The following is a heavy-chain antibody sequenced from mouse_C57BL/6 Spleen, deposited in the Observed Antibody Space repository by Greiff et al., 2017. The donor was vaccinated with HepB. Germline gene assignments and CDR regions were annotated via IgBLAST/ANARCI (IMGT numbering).Heavy chain of an antibody. V-gene: IGHV5-4*01. D-gene: IGHD1-1*01. Sequence: EVMLVESGGGLVKPGGSLKLSCAASGFTFSSYAMSWVRQTPEKRLEWVATISDGGSYTYYPDNVKGRFTISRDNAKNNLYLQMSHLKAEDTAMYYWARDTTTVGATDYFDYWGQGTTLTVSS. CDR1: GFTFSSYA. J-gene: IGHJ2*01. CDR3: ARDTTTVGATDYFDY. CDR2: ISDGGSYT.